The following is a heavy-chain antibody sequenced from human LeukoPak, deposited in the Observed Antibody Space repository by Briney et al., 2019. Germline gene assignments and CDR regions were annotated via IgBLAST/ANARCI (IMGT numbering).Heavy chain of an antibody. V-gene: IGHV1-8*01. D-gene: IGHD3-9*01. Sequence: ASVKVSCKASGYTFTSYDINWVRQDTGRGLEWMGWMNPNSGNTGYAQKFQGRVTMTRNTSISTAYMELSSLRSEDTAVYYCARTYYDILTDYGMDVWGQGTTVTVSS. CDR1: GYTFTSYD. CDR2: MNPNSGNT. CDR3: ARTYYDILTDYGMDV. J-gene: IGHJ6*02.